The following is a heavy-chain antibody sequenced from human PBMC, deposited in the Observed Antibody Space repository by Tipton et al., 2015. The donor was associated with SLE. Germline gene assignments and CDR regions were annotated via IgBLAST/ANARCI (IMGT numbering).Heavy chain of an antibody. CDR3: ATGRPPGY. Sequence: TLSLTCTVSGGSISSSSYYWGWIRQPPGKGLEWIGEINHRGSTNYNPSLKSRVTISVDTSKNQFSLNLRSVTAADTAVYYCATGRPPGYWGQGTQVTVSS. CDR2: INHRGST. J-gene: IGHJ4*02. CDR1: GGSISSSSYY. V-gene: IGHV4-39*07.